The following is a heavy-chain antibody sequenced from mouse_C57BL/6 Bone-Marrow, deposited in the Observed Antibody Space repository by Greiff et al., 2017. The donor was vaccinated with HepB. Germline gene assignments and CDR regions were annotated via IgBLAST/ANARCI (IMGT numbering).Heavy chain of an antibody. Sequence: EVKLQESGPGLVKPSQSLSLTCSVTGYSITSGYYWNWIRQFPGNKLEWMGYISYDGSNNYNPSLKNRISITRDTSKNQFFLKLNSVTTEDTATYYCARDRLGLYYFDYWGQGTTLTVSS. J-gene: IGHJ2*01. D-gene: IGHD4-1*01. CDR3: ARDRLGLYYFDY. CDR1: GYSITSGYY. V-gene: IGHV3-6*01. CDR2: ISYDGSN.